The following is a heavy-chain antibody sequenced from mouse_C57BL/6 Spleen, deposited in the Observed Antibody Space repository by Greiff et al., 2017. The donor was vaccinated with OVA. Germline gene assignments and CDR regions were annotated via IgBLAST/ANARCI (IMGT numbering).Heavy chain of an antibody. Sequence: VQLKESGPGLVKPSQSLSLTCSVTGYSITSGYYWNWIRQFPGNKLEWMGYISYDGSNNSNPSLKNRISITRDTSKNQFFLKLNSVTTEDTATYYCAREDYGSSYVAMDYWGQGTSVTVSS. CDR2: ISYDGSN. CDR1: GYSITSGYY. V-gene: IGHV3-6*01. D-gene: IGHD1-1*01. CDR3: AREDYGSSYVAMDY. J-gene: IGHJ4*01.